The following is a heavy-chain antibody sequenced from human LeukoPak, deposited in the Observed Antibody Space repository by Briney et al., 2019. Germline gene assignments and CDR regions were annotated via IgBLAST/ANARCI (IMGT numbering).Heavy chain of an antibody. V-gene: IGHV1-69*13. D-gene: IGHD2-2*01. CDR1: GGTFSSYA. Sequence: GASVKVSCKASGGTFSSYAISWVRQAPGQGLEWMGGIIPIFGTANYAQKFQGRVTITADESTSTAYMELSSLRSEDTAVYYCARSSVVPAAIVFLYMDVWGKGTTVTVSS. CDR2: IIPIFGTA. J-gene: IGHJ6*03. CDR3: ARSSVVPAAIVFLYMDV.